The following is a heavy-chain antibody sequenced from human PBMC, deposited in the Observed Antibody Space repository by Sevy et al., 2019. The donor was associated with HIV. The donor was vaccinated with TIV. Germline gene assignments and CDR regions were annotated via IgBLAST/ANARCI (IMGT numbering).Heavy chain of an antibody. Sequence: ASVKVSCKASGGNLHNYGINWVRQAPGQGLEWMGGLIPIFRTSTYAQNFRGGITFAADEATSTFYLEMSSLRADDTAVYYSSRDRGPAAISDAFDIWGQGTMVTVSS. V-gene: IGHV1-69*13. CDR3: SRDRGPAAISDAFDI. D-gene: IGHD2-2*02. CDR1: GGNLHNYG. CDR2: LIPIFRTS. J-gene: IGHJ3*02.